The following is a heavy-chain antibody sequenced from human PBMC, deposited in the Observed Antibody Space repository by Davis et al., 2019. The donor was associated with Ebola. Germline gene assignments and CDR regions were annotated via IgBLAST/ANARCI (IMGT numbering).Heavy chain of an antibody. CDR2: IKQDGSEK. CDR1: GFTFSSYW. Sequence: GGSLRLSCAASGFTFSSYWMSWVRQAPGKGLEWVANIKQDGSEKYYVDSVKGRFTISRDNAKNSLYPQMNSLRAEDTAVYYCARDRAGITMVRGVNWFDPWGQGTLVTVSS. J-gene: IGHJ5*02. D-gene: IGHD3-10*01. V-gene: IGHV3-7*03. CDR3: ARDRAGITMVRGVNWFDP.